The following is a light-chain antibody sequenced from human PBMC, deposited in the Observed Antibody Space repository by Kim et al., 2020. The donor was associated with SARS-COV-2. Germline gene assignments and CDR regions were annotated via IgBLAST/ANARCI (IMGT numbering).Light chain of an antibody. J-gene: IGKJ2*01. Sequence: SASVGDRVTITCRGSQSIRNYLNWYQQKPGKAPKLLIYAASGVQSGVPSRFSGSGSGTDFTLTISSLQPEDFASYHCQQSYSTPYTFGQGTKLEI. CDR2: AAS. V-gene: IGKV1-39*01. CDR1: QSIRNY. CDR3: QQSYSTPYT.